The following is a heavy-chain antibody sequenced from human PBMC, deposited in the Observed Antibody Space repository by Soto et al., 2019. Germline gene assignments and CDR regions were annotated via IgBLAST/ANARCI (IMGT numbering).Heavy chain of an antibody. CDR2: MNPNSGNT. D-gene: IGHD2-15*01. V-gene: IGHV1-8*01. J-gene: IGHJ6*02. Sequence: SVKFSCKASGYTFTSYDINWVRQATGQGREWMGWMNPNSGNTGYAQKFQGRVTMTRNTSISTAYMELSSLRSEDTAVYYCARAELLGYYYGMDVWGQGATDTVSS. CDR3: ARAELLGYYYGMDV. CDR1: GYTFTSYD.